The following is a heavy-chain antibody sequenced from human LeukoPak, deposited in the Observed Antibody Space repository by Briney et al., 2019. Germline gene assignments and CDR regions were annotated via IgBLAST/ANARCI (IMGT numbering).Heavy chain of an antibody. Sequence: PGGSLRLSCAASGFTFSNYEMNWVRQAPGKGLEWVSYISSSGSTIYYADSVKGRFTISRDNAKNSLYLQMNSLRAEDPAVYYCARLKYYDFWSGYSTFDYWGQGTLVTVSS. CDR1: GFTFSNYE. CDR2: ISSSGSTI. D-gene: IGHD3-3*01. J-gene: IGHJ4*02. CDR3: ARLKYYDFWSGYSTFDY. V-gene: IGHV3-48*03.